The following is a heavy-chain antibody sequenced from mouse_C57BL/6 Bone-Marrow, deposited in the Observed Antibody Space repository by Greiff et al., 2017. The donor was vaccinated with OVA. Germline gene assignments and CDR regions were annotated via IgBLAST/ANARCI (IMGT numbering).Heavy chain of an antibody. CDR3: ARMGAWFAY. V-gene: IGHV1-64*01. CDR2: IHPNSGST. D-gene: IGHD4-1*01. Sequence: QVQLQQPGAELVKPGASVKLSCKASGYTFTSYWMHWVKQRPGQGLEWIGMIHPNSGSTNYNETFKSKATLTVDKSSSTAYMQISSLTAEDAAVYYCARMGAWFAYWGQGTLVTVSA. J-gene: IGHJ3*01. CDR1: GYTFTSYW.